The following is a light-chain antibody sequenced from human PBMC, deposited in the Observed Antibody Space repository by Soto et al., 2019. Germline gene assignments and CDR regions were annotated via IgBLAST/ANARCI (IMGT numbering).Light chain of an antibody. Sequence: DIQMTQSPSSLSASVGDRITITCRASQSIGRRLNWYQQKPGQAPKFLIYGASTLQSGVPSRFSGSGSGTEFTLTISSLQPDDFATYYCQQYNSWLTFGGGTKV. V-gene: IGKV1-5*03. CDR2: GAS. J-gene: IGKJ4*01. CDR3: QQYNSWLT. CDR1: QSIGRR.